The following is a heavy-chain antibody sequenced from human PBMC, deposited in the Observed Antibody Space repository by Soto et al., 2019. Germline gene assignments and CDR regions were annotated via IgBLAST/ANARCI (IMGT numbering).Heavy chain of an antibody. J-gene: IGHJ6*02. CDR1: GFTFDDYT. V-gene: IGHV3-43*01. D-gene: IGHD2-8*01. CDR2: ISWDGGST. CDR3: AKDIGDIVLMVYAKRYYYYGMDV. Sequence: GGSLRLSCAASGFTFDDYTMHWVRQAPGKGLEWVSLISWDGGSTYYAGSGKGRFTISKDNSKNSLYLKMNSLRTEDTALYYCAKDIGDIVLMVYAKRYYYYGMDVWGQGTTVTVSS.